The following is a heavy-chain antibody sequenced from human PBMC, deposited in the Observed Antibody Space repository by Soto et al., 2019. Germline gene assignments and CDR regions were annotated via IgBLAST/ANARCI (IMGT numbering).Heavy chain of an antibody. J-gene: IGHJ5*02. CDR3: AIDGIQLCLSARDRFDP. CDR2: VYSTGSS. D-gene: IGHD5-18*01. CDR1: GGSISSGNYY. Sequence: PSETLSLTCTVSGGSISSGNYYWSWIRQSPGKGLEWIGYVYSTGSSYYNPSLRSRVSMSVDTSKNQFSLNLSSVTAADTAVYFFAIDGIQLCLSARDRFDPWGQGTLVTVSS. V-gene: IGHV4-30-4*01.